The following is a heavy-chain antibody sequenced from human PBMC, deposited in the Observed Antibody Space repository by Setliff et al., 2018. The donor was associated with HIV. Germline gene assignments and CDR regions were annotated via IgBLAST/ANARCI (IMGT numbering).Heavy chain of an antibody. CDR3: TRVGHYFEAFDI. Sequence: SETLSLTCSVSGYSIKSVNYWGWIRQPPGKGLEWIGNIYYSESTYYNPSLNSRVTISVNTSKNHFSLKLTSVTAADTAIYYCTRVGHYFEAFDIWGQGTMVTVSS. D-gene: IGHD3-22*01. J-gene: IGHJ3*02. CDR1: GYSIKSVNY. V-gene: IGHV4-38-2*02. CDR2: IYYSEST.